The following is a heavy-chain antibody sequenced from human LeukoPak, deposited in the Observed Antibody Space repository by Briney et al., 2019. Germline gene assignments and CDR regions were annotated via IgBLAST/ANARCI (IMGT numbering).Heavy chain of an antibody. CDR2: IIPIFTTA. V-gene: IGHV1-69*13. J-gene: IGHJ6*03. D-gene: IGHD3-22*01. Sequence: GASVKVSCKASGGTFSSYAISWVRQAPGQGLEWMGGIIPIFTTANYAQKFQGRVTITADESTSTVYMELSSLRSEDTAVYYCARLTMIVGGSGYYYYMDVWGKGTTVTISS. CDR3: ARLTMIVGGSGYYYYMDV. CDR1: GGTFSSYA.